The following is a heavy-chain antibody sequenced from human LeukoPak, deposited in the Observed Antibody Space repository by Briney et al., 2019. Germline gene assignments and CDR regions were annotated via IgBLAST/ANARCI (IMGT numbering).Heavy chain of an antibody. Sequence: SETLSLTCAVSGYSISSGYYWGWIRQPPGKGLEWIGSIYHSGSTYYNPSLKSRVTISVDTSKNQFSLKLSSVTAADTAVYYCASHYYGSGTAVFAYWGQGTLVTVSS. CDR2: IYHSGST. CDR1: GYSISSGYY. D-gene: IGHD3-10*01. J-gene: IGHJ4*02. CDR3: ASHYYGSGTAVFAY. V-gene: IGHV4-38-2*01.